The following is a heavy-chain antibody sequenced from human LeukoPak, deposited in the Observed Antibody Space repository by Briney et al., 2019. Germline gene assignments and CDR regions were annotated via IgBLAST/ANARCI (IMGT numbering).Heavy chain of an antibody. D-gene: IGHD5-18*01. J-gene: IGHJ4*02. CDR1: GGSINSYY. V-gene: IGHV4-59*01. Sequence: SETLSLTCTVSGGSINSYYWSWIRQPPGKGLEWIGYIYYSGSTNYNPSLKSRVTISVDTSKNQFSLKLSSVTAADTAVYYCASHRGAMAQQFDYWGQGTLVTVSS. CDR3: ASHRGAMAQQFDY. CDR2: IYYSGST.